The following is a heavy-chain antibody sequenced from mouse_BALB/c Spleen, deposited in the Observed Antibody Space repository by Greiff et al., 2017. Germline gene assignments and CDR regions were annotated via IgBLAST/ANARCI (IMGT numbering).Heavy chain of an antibody. D-gene: IGHD1-1*01. J-gene: IGHJ4*01. Sequence: EVQLQQSGPELVKPGASVKISCKTSGYIFTEYTMHWVKQSHGKSLDWIGGVNPNNGGTSYNQKFKGKATLTVDKSSSTAYMELRSLTSEDSAVYYCAPYFYAMDYWGQGTSVTVSS. CDR1: GYIFTEYT. CDR3: APYFYAMDY. V-gene: IGHV1-18*01. CDR2: VNPNNGGT.